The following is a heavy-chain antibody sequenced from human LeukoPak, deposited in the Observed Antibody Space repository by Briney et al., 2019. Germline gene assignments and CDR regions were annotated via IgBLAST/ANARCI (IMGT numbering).Heavy chain of an antibody. CDR2: INHSGST. CDR1: GGSFSGYY. Sequence: SETLSLTCAVYGGSFSGYYWSWIRQPPGKGLEWIGEINHSGSTNYNPSLKSRVTISVDTSKNQFSLKLSSVTAADTAVYYCARARARWLQLDAFDIWGQGTMVTVSS. CDR3: ARARARWLQLDAFDI. J-gene: IGHJ3*02. V-gene: IGHV4-34*01. D-gene: IGHD5-24*01.